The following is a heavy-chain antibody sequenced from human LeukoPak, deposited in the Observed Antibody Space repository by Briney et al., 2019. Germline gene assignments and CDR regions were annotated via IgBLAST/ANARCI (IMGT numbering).Heavy chain of an antibody. J-gene: IGHJ6*03. CDR3: ARDGVTRRYNMYYYMDV. D-gene: IGHD1-1*01. CDR2: ISSSSSYI. CDR1: GFTFSSYS. Sequence: TGGSLRLSCAASGFTFSSYSMNWVRQAPGKGLEWVSSISSSSSYIYYADSVKGRFIISRDYSRNTLYLQMNSLRGDDTAVYYCARDGVTRRYNMYYYMDVWGKGTTVTVSS. V-gene: IGHV3-21*06.